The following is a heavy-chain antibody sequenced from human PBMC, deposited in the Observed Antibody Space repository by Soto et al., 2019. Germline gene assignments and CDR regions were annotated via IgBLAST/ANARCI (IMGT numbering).Heavy chain of an antibody. D-gene: IGHD3-10*01. Sequence: QAQLVESGGGVVQPGTSLRLSCVASTFTFNNFNMHWLRQAPGKGLDWLAVISSDGLKTYYPGSVKGRFTISRDKSTNTVSLQMSSLRTEDTAVYYCAKGRVLIQNDAVEIWGQGTRVIVSP. CDR1: TFTFNNFN. J-gene: IGHJ3*02. CDR3: AKGRVLIQNDAVEI. CDR2: ISSDGLKT. V-gene: IGHV3-30*18.